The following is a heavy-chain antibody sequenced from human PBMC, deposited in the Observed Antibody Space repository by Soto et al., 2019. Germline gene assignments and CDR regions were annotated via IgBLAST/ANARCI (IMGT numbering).Heavy chain of an antibody. CDR1: GFTFSNYA. D-gene: IGHD6-13*01. V-gene: IGHV3-23*01. CDR3: AKAGYSSSWVVVDYYYGMDV. J-gene: IGHJ6*02. Sequence: PGGSLRLSCAASGFTFSNYAMSWVRQAPGRGLEWVSTINDSGDITYYADSVKGRFTISRDNSNNTLYLQMNSLRAEDTAVYYCAKAGYSSSWVVVDYYYGMDVWGQGTTVTVSS. CDR2: INDSGDIT.